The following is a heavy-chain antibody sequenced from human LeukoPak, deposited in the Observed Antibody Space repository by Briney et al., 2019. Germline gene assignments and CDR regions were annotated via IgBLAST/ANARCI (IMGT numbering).Heavy chain of an antibody. CDR3: ARSGSEIDY. CDR2: IKEDGSEE. Sequence: GGSLRLSCTASGFTFSTYWMTWVRQAPGKGLEWVANIKEDGSEENYVDSVKGRFTISRDNAKNSLYLQMTSLRVEDTAVFYSARSGSEIDYSGQGALVTVSS. CDR1: GFTFSTYW. D-gene: IGHD1-26*01. V-gene: IGHV3-7*01. J-gene: IGHJ4*02.